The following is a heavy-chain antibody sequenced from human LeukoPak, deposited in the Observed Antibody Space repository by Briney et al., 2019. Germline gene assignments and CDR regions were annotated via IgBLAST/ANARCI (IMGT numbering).Heavy chain of an antibody. V-gene: IGHV4-59*01. J-gene: IGHJ3*02. CDR1: GESISGFY. D-gene: IGHD1-1*01. CDR2: IYYSGST. CDR3: ARGYNWNEDAFDI. Sequence: SETLSLTCTVSGESISGFYWTWIRQPPGKGLEWIGYIYYSGSTNYNPSLKSRVTISVDTSKNQFSLKLSSVTAADTAVYYCARGYNWNEDAFDIWGQGTMVTVSS.